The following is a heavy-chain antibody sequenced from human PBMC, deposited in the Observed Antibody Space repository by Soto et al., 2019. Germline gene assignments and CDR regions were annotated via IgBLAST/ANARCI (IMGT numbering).Heavy chain of an antibody. D-gene: IGHD3-3*01. CDR1: GYTFTSYA. V-gene: IGHV1-3*01. J-gene: IGHJ4*02. CDR3: ARDKRDLRFLEWSYYFDY. CDR2: INAGNGNT. Sequence: VKVSCKASGYTFTSYAMLWVRQAPGQRLEWMGWINAGNGNTKYSQKFQGRVTITRDTSASTAYMELSSLRAEDTAVYYCARDKRDLRFLEWSYYFDYRGQGTLVTVPS.